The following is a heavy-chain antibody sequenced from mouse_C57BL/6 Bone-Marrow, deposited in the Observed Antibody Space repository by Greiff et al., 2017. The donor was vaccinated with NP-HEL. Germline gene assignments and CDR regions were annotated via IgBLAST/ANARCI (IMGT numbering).Heavy chain of an antibody. J-gene: IGHJ2*01. CDR3: ATGCNYLLFDY. CDR1: GFNIKDDY. Sequence: VQLKQSGAELVRPGASVKLSCTASGFNIKDDYMHWVKQRPEQGLEWIGWIDPENGDTEYASKFQGKATITADTSSNTAYLQLSSLTSEDTAVYYCATGCNYLLFDYWGQGTTLTVSS. CDR2: IDPENGDT. D-gene: IGHD5-5*01. V-gene: IGHV14-4*01.